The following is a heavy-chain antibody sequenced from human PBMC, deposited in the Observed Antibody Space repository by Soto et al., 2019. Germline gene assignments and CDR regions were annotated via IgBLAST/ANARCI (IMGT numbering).Heavy chain of an antibody. CDR3: AREVATVPDY. Sequence: EVQLVESGGGLVQPGGSLRLSCAASGFTFRSYWMHWVRQAPGKGLVWVSRISPDGSITNYADSVKGRFTISRDNAKNTLFLQMNRLRAEDTAVYYCAREVATVPDYWGQGTLVAVSS. D-gene: IGHD6-13*01. CDR2: ISPDGSIT. V-gene: IGHV3-74*01. J-gene: IGHJ4*02. CDR1: GFTFRSYW.